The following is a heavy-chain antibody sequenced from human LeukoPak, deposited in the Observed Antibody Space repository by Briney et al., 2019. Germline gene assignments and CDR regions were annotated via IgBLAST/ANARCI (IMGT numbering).Heavy chain of an antibody. CDR1: GFPFYDYG. CDR3: ARDQAGWYDDYYYYMDV. D-gene: IGHD6-19*01. J-gene: IGHJ6*03. V-gene: IGHV3-20*04. Sequence: GGSPRLPCAAPGFPFYDYGVGRGPRPPGEGREGVSCINWNGGSTGYADSVKGRFTISRDNAKNSLYLQMNSLRAEDTALYYCARDQAGWYDDYYYYMDVWGKGTTVTVSS. CDR2: INWNGGST.